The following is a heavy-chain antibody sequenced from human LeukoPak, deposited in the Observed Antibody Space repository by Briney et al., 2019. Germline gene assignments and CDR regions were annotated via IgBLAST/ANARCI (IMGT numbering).Heavy chain of an antibody. D-gene: IGHD2-15*01. V-gene: IGHV3-11*06. J-gene: IGHJ4*02. CDR1: GFTFSDYY. CDR3: ARETCSRGGGCYSEDY. Sequence: GGSLRLSCAASGFTFSDYYMSWIRQAPGKGLEGVSYISSSSSYTNYADSVKGRFTISRDNAKNSLYLQMNSLRAEDTAVYYCARETCSRGGGCYSEDYWGQGTLVTVSS. CDR2: ISSSSSYT.